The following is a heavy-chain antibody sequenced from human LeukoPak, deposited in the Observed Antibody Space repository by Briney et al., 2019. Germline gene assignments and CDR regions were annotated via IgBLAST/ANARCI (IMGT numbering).Heavy chain of an antibody. V-gene: IGHV1-2*02. CDR1: GYTFTGYY. D-gene: IGHD6-13*01. CDR3: ARAWAYSSSWYFDY. J-gene: IGHJ4*02. Sequence: ASVKVSCKASGYTFTGYYMHWVRQAPGQGLEGMGWVNPNSGGTNYAQKFQGRVTMTRDTSISTAYMELSRLRSDDTAVYYCARAWAYSSSWYFDYWGQGTLVTVSS. CDR2: VNPNSGGT.